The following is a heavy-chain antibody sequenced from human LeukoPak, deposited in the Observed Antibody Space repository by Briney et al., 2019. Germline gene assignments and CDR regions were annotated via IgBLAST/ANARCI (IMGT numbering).Heavy chain of an antibody. Sequence: GESLKISCKGSGYSFTSYWIGWVRPMPGKGLEWMGIMYPGDSDTRYRPSFQGQVTISADKSISTAYLQWSSLKASDTAMYYCARRGQRDYFDYWGQGTLVTVSS. CDR3: ARRGQRDYFDY. J-gene: IGHJ4*02. CDR2: MYPGDSDT. V-gene: IGHV5-51*01. CDR1: GYSFTSYW.